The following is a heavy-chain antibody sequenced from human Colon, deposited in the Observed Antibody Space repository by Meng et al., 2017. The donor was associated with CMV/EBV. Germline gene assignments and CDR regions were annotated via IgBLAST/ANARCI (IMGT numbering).Heavy chain of an antibody. D-gene: IGHD3-22*01. Sequence: EVQLLESGGGLVQPGGSLRLSWAASGVTFTSYAMAWVRQAPGKGLEWVSAISGSGGSTYYADSVKGRFDISRDNSKNTLYLQMNSLRAEDTAVYYCAKSYSSGLVGRFDYWGQGTLVTVSS. CDR3: AKSYSSGLVGRFDY. CDR2: ISGSGGST. J-gene: IGHJ4*02. CDR1: GVTFTSYA. V-gene: IGHV3-23*01.